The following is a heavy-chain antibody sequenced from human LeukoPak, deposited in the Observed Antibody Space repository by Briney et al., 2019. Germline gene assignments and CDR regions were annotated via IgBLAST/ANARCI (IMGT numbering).Heavy chain of an antibody. CDR1: GGSFSGYY. V-gene: IGHV4-34*01. D-gene: IGHD3-22*01. Sequence: SETLSLTCAVYGGSFSGYYWSWIRQPPGKGLEWIGEINHSGSTNYNPSLKSRVTISVDTSKNQFSLKLSSVTAADTAVYYCARGYRRYYDSSGRPFDYWGQGTLVTVSS. J-gene: IGHJ4*02. CDR3: ARGYRRYYDSSGRPFDY. CDR2: INHSGST.